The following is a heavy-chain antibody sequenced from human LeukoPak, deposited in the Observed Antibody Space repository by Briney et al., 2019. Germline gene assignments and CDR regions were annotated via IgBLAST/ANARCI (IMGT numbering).Heavy chain of an antibody. Sequence: SETLSLTCTASVDSMNSTTYFWGWIRQPPGKGLEWIGSVYYSGATYYNSSLRSRVTIFLDTSKNQFSLTLRSVIAADTAVYFCATGKLAHINYWGQGTLVTVSS. D-gene: IGHD1-26*01. J-gene: IGHJ4*02. CDR1: VDSMNSTTYF. CDR2: VYYSGAT. V-gene: IGHV4-39*07. CDR3: ATGKLAHINY.